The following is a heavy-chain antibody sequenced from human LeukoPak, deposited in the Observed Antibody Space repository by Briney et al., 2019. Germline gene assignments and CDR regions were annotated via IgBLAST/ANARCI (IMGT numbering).Heavy chain of an antibody. D-gene: IGHD2-2*01. CDR2: IYPGDSDT. Sequence: GASLKISCKGSGYIFTSYWIGWVRPLPGKGLEWMGIIYPGDSDTRYSPSFQGQVTISAHKSISTAYLNWSSLKASDTAMDYCARHFARGSMTSPAGYWGQGTLVTVSS. CDR1: GYIFTSYW. J-gene: IGHJ4*02. CDR3: ARHFARGSMTSPAGY. V-gene: IGHV5-51*01.